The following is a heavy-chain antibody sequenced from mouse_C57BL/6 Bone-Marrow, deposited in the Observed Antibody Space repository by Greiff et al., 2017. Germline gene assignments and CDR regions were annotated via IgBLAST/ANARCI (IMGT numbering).Heavy chain of an antibody. V-gene: IGHV8-8*01. J-gene: IGHJ4*01. CDR2: IWWDDDK. CDR3: ARKLTGTLDY. D-gene: IGHD4-1*01. Sequence: QVTPKESGPGILQPSQILSLTRSFSGFSLSTFGMGVGWIRQPPGKGLEWLAYIWWDDDKYYNPALKTRLTISKDTPKNQVFLKIANVDTADTAPYYCARKLTGTLDYWGQGTSVTVSS. CDR1: GFSLSTFGMG.